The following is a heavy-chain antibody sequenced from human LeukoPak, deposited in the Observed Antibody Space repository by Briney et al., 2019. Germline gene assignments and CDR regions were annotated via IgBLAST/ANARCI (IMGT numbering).Heavy chain of an antibody. CDR1: GFSFSNYA. CDR2: IRGGGDT. CDR3: ATNGLWSVDMENCFDY. Sequence: GESLRLSCAASGFSFSNYAMSWVRQAPARWPEWVSRIRGGGDTFYADSVKGRFTLSRDNAKNTLYPQMNSLRGEDTAVYYCATNGLWSVDMENCFDYWGHGTLVTVSS. D-gene: IGHD3-3*01. V-gene: IGHV3-23*01. J-gene: IGHJ4*01.